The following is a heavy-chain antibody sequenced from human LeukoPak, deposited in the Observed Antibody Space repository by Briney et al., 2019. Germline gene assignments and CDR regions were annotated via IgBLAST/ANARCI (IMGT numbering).Heavy chain of an antibody. CDR1: GGSISNYH. CDR2: IYYSGST. Sequence: PSETLSLTCTVSGGSISNYHWSWIRQPPGKGLEWIGYIYYSGSTNYNPSLKSRVTISVDTSKNQFSLKLSSVTAADTAVYYCARGGYSYGVYWGQGTLVTASS. J-gene: IGHJ4*02. V-gene: IGHV4-59*01. D-gene: IGHD5-18*01. CDR3: ARGGYSYGVY.